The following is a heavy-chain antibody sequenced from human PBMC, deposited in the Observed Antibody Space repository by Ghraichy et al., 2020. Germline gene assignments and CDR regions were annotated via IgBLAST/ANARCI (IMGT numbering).Heavy chain of an antibody. V-gene: IGHV1-2*02. Sequence: ASVKVSCKASGYTFTGYYIHWVRQAPGQGLEWMGWINPNSGGTNYAQKFQGRVTMTRDTSISTAYMELSRLRSDDTAMYYCARDGIPVAGIAFDIWGQGTMVTVSS. CDR1: GYTFTGYY. D-gene: IGHD6-13*01. CDR3: ARDGIPVAGIAFDI. J-gene: IGHJ3*02. CDR2: INPNSGGT.